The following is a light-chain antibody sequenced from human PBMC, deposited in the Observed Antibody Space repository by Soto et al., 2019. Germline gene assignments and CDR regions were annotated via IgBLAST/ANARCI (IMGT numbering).Light chain of an antibody. CDR2: DAS. Sequence: ETVLTQSPGTLSLSPGERATLSCRASQSVSSSYLAWYQQKPGQAPRLLIDDASSRATGIPDRFSGSGSGTDFTHTISRLAAEDFVSYYCQQYVRSPPSWTFGRGTKVEIK. CDR3: QQYVRSPPSWT. CDR1: QSVSSSY. V-gene: IGKV3-20*01. J-gene: IGKJ1*01.